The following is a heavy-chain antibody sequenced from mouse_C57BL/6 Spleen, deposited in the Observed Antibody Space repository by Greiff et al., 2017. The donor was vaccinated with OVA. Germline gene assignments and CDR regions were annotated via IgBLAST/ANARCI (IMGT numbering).Heavy chain of an antibody. CDR1: GYTFPSYW. CDR2: INPSNGGT. J-gene: IGHJ4*01. Sequence: VQLQQPGTELVKPGASVKLSCKASGYTFPSYWMHWVKQRPGQGLEWIGNINPSNGGTNYNEKFKSKATLTVDKSSSTAYMQLSSLTSEDSAVYYCASNYVMDYYAMDYWGQGTSVTVSS. D-gene: IGHD2-1*01. CDR3: ASNYVMDYYAMDY. V-gene: IGHV1-53*01.